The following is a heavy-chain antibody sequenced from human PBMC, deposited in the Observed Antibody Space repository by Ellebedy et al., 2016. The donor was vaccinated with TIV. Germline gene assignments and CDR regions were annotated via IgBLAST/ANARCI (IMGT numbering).Heavy chain of an antibody. D-gene: IGHD6-13*01. CDR1: GGSISSYY. CDR2: IYYSGST. Sequence: MPSETLSLTCTVSGGSISSYYWSWIRQPPGKGLEWIGYIYYSGSTNYNPSLKSRVTISVDKSKNQFSLKLSSVTAADTAVYYCARVEAAAGTGLDYWGQGTLVTVSS. V-gene: IGHV4-59*12. J-gene: IGHJ4*02. CDR3: ARVEAAAGTGLDY.